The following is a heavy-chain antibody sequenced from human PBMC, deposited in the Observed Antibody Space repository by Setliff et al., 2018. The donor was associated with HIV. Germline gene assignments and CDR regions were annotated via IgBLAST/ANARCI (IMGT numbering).Heavy chain of an antibody. D-gene: IGHD2-2*01. CDR1: GGSISSGDYY. CDR2: INYSGNT. V-gene: IGHV4-31*03. CDR3: ARALGYCSSTSCYAEYFDC. Sequence: SETLSLTCTVSGGSISSGDYYWTWIRQHPGKGLEWIGYINYSGNTYYNPSLKSRLNISVDTSKNQFSLHLSSVTATDTAVYYCARALGYCSSTSCYAEYFDCWGQGTQVTVS. J-gene: IGHJ4*02.